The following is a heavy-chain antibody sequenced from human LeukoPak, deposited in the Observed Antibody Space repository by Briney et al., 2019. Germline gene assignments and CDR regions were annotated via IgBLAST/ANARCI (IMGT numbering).Heavy chain of an antibody. D-gene: IGHD2-15*01. CDR3: ARGCSESIVVVVAATQWGDIDY. CDR2: INPNSGGT. J-gene: IGHJ4*02. Sequence: ASVKISCKVSGYTFTDYYMHWVRQAPGQGLEWMGRINPNSGGTNYAQKFQGRVTMTRDTSISTAYMELSRLRSDDTAVYYCARGCSESIVVVVAATQWGDIDYWGQGTLVTVSS. CDR1: GYTFTDYY. V-gene: IGHV1-2*06.